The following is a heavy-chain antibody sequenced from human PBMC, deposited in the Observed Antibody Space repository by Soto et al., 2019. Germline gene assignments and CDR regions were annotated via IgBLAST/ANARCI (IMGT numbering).Heavy chain of an antibody. CDR1: GYTLTELS. CDR2: FDLEDGET. D-gene: IGHD2-2*01. CDR3: ATVEGYCSSTSCYNWFDS. Sequence: ASVKVSCKVSGYTLTELSMHWVRQAPGKGLEWMGGFDLEDGETIYAQKFQGRVTMTEDTSTDTAYMELSSLRSEDTAVYYCATVEGYCSSTSCYNWFDSWGQGTLVTVSS. V-gene: IGHV1-24*01. J-gene: IGHJ5*01.